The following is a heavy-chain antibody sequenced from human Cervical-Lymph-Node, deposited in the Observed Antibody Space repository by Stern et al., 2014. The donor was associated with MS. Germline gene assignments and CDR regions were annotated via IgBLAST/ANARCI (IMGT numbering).Heavy chain of an antibody. CDR1: GYTFTGYA. CDR3: ARSTAWNDLDS. J-gene: IGHJ1*01. Sequence: QEQLVQSGSELKKPGASVKISCNASGYTFTGYAMNWVRQAPGQGLEWMGWINTNTENPTYARDFTGRFVFSLDTSVSSAYLQIRSLKAEDSAVFYCARSTAWNDLDSWGQGTLVTVSS. V-gene: IGHV7-4-1*02. CDR2: INTNTENP. D-gene: IGHD3/OR15-3a*01.